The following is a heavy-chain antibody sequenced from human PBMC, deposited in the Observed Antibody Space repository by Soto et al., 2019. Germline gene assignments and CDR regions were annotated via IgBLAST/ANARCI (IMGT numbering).Heavy chain of an antibody. D-gene: IGHD3-22*01. CDR3: ARPPHHYDSSGXVN. J-gene: IGHJ4*02. Sequence: ASVKVSCKASGYTFTGYYMHWVRQAPGQGLEWMGWINPNSGGTNYAQKFQGRVTMTRDTYISPAYMELSRLRSDETAVYYCARPPHHYDSSGXVNWGQGTLVTXSX. CDR1: GYTFTGYY. V-gene: IGHV1-2*02. CDR2: INPNSGGT.